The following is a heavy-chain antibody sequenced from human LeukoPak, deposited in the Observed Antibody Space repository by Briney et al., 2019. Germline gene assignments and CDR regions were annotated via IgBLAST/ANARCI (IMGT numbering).Heavy chain of an antibody. Sequence: SETLSLTCAVYGGSFSGYYWSWIRQPPGKGLEWIGEINHSGSTNYNPSLKSRVTTSVDTSKNQFSLKLSSVTAADTAVYYCARLTGYDFWSGYFLLGYYYYYMDVWGKGTTVTVSS. D-gene: IGHD3-3*01. CDR2: INHSGST. CDR1: GGSFSGYY. J-gene: IGHJ6*03. V-gene: IGHV4-34*01. CDR3: ARLTGYDFWSGYFLLGYYYYYMDV.